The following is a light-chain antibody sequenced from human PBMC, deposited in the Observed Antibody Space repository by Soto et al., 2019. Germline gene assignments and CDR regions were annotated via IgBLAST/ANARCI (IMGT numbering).Light chain of an antibody. V-gene: IGKV1-39*01. CDR3: QQNLRTPLT. CDR2: AAS. Sequence: DIQMTQSPSSLSASVGDRVTITCRASQSISSYLNWYQQKPGKAPKLLIYAASSLQSGVPSRFSGSGSGTDFTLTISSLQPEDFATYYCQQNLRTPLTFGPGTKVDIK. CDR1: QSISSY. J-gene: IGKJ3*01.